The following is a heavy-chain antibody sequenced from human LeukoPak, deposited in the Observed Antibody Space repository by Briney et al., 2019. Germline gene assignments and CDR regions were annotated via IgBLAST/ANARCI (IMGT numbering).Heavy chain of an antibody. J-gene: IGHJ4*02. D-gene: IGHD2-2*01. CDR2: IIPIFGIA. CDR1: GGTFSSYA. CDR3: ARVRSIVVVPAASEVGFDY. V-gene: IGHV1-69*04. Sequence: AASVKVSCKASGGTFSSYAISWVRQAPGQGLEWMGRIIPIFGIANYAQKFQGRVTITADKSRSTAYMELSSLRSEDTAVYYCARVRSIVVVPAASEVGFDYWGQGTRVTVSS.